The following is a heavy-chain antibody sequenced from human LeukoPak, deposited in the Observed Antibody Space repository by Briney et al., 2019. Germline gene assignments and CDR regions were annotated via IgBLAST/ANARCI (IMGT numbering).Heavy chain of an antibody. CDR3: TNLYDSSGYYFDY. CDR2: IKSKTDGGTT. J-gene: IGHJ4*02. CDR1: GFTFSNAW. V-gene: IGHV3-15*01. D-gene: IGHD3-22*01. Sequence: KPGGSLTLSCAASGFTFSNAWMSWVRQAPGKGLEWVGRIKSKTDGGTTDYAAPVKGRFTISRDDSKNTLYLQMNSLKTEDTAVYYCTNLYDSSGYYFDYWGQGTLVTVSS.